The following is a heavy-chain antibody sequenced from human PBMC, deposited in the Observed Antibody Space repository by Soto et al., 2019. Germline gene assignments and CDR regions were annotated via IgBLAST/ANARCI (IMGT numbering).Heavy chain of an antibody. Sequence: PGGSLRLSCAASGYTFSRVSMHYVRQVPGKGLEWVASITSGSAGTWYADSVKCRFIISRENAQKSLLEQMNTLRPEDTAMYYCASVAYCGPGTQVPVS. D-gene: IGHD5-12*01. J-gene: IGHJ4*02. CDR1: GYTFSRVS. V-gene: IGHV3-21*01. CDR3: ASVAY. CDR2: ITSGSAGT.